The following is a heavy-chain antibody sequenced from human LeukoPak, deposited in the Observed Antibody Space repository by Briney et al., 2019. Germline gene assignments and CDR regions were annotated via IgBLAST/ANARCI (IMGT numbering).Heavy chain of an antibody. D-gene: IGHD2-8*02. CDR3: VRDLVLVDTPGDDFDY. J-gene: IGHJ4*02. CDR2: ISYDGSNK. Sequence: PGGSLRLSCAASGFTFSSYGMHWVRQAPGKGLEWVAVISYDGSNKYYADSVKGRFTISRDNSKNTLYLQMNSLRAEDTAVYYCVRDLVLVDTPGDDFDYWGQGTLVTVSS. CDR1: GFTFSSYG. V-gene: IGHV3-30*03.